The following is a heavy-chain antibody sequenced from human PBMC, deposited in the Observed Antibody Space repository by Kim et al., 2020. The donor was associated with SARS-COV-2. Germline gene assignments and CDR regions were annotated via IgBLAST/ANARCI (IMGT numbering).Heavy chain of an antibody. CDR2: IYYSGST. CDR3: ARYSGEYSKVDY. CDR1: GGSISGYY. D-gene: IGHD5-12*01. J-gene: IGHJ4*02. Sequence: SETLSLTCTVSGGSISGYYWSWIRQPPGKGLEWIGHIYYSGSTSYNPSLKSRITISLDTSKNQFSLKVSSVTAADTAVYYCARYSGEYSKVDYWGQGTLVTVSS. V-gene: IGHV4-59*08.